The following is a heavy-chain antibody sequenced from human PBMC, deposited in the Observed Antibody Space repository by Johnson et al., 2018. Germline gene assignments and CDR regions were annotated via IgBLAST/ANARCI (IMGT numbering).Heavy chain of an antibody. J-gene: IGHJ3*02. CDR3: ARDRGNPDSFDI. Sequence: VQLVQSGGGLVQPGGSLRLSCAASGFTFSTYDMYWVRQTTGKGLEWVSSIGSAGDTYCPGSLKGRFTLSRETAKSSSYLQMSSLGAGATAVYFCARDRGNPDSFDIWGQGTMVTVSS. D-gene: IGHD1-14*01. V-gene: IGHV3-13*01. CDR1: GFTFSTYD. CDR2: IGSAGDT.